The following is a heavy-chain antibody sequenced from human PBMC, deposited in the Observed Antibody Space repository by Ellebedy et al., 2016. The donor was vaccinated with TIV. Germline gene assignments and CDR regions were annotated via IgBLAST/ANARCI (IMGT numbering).Heavy chain of an antibody. CDR1: GLIFSRYG. CDR2: VWGDGSIK. Sequence: GESLKISCVASGLIFSRYGMHWVRQAPGKGLEWVAVVWGDGSIKIYADSVKGQFTISKDNSKNTLYLQMNSLRAEDTALYYCATDRGSAPFDYWGQGTLVTVSS. D-gene: IGHD5-12*01. V-gene: IGHV3-33*01. J-gene: IGHJ4*02. CDR3: ATDRGSAPFDY.